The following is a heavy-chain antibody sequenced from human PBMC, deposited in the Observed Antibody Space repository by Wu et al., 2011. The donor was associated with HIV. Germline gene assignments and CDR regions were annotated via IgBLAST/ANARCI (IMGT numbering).Heavy chain of an antibody. D-gene: IGHD4-17*01. J-gene: IGHJ2*01. CDR3: ARDDPRYGDYVVFDL. Sequence: QVQLVQSGAEVKKPGASVKVSCKASGYTFTGYYIHWVRQAPGQGLEWMGWIDPNSGGTNYARKFQGRVTMTRDTSISTAYMELSRLRSDDTAVYYCARDDPRYGDYVVFDLVGPWHPGHCLL. CDR2: IDPNSGGT. CDR1: GYTFTGYY. V-gene: IGHV1-2*02.